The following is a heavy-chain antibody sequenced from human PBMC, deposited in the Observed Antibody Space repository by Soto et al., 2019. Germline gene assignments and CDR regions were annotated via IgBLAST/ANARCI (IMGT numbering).Heavy chain of an antibody. Sequence: GGSLRLSCAASGFTFSSYAMSWVRQAPGKGLEWVSAISGSGGSTYYADSVKGRFTISRDNSKNTLYLQMNSLRAEDTAVYYCAKDCSGGSRKYDAFDIWGQGTMVTVSS. CDR1: GFTFSSYA. D-gene: IGHD2-15*01. J-gene: IGHJ3*02. V-gene: IGHV3-23*01. CDR2: ISGSGGST. CDR3: AKDCSGGSRKYDAFDI.